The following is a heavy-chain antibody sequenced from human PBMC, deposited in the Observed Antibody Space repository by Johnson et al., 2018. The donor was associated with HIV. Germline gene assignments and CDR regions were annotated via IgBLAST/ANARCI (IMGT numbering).Heavy chain of an antibody. CDR1: GFTFDDYA. D-gene: IGHD3-22*01. V-gene: IGHV3-9*01. CDR2: ISWNSGSI. Sequence: VQLVESGGGVVQPGRSLRLSCAASGFTFDDYAMHWVRQAPGKGLEWVSGISWNSGSIGYADSVKGRFTISRDNSKNTLYLQMNSLRAEDTAVYYCAKVRWTMIVVFGAFDIWGQGTMVTVSS. CDR3: AKVRWTMIVVFGAFDI. J-gene: IGHJ3*02.